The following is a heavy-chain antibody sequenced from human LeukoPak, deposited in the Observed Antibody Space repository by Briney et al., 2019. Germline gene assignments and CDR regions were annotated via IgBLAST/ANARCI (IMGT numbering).Heavy chain of an antibody. J-gene: IGHJ3*02. CDR2: ISYDGSNK. D-gene: IGHD3-22*01. CDR1: GFTFSSYA. Sequence: GGSLRLSCAASGFTFSSYAMHWVRQAPGKGLEWVAVISYDGSNKYYADSVKGRFTISRDNPKNTLYLQMNSLRAEDTAVYYCARELSPYYYDSSGYYYADAFDIWGQGTMVTVSS. V-gene: IGHV3-30-3*01. CDR3: ARELSPYYYDSSGYYYADAFDI.